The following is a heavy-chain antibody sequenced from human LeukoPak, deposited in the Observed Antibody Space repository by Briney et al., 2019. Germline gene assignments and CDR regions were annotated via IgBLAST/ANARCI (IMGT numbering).Heavy chain of an antibody. Sequence: GGSLRLSCAASGFTFSSYSMNWARQAPGKGLVWVSRIKSDGSTNYADSVKGRFTISRDNAKNTLSLQMNSLRPEDTGVYYCARAPSEIGGYYPEYFRHWGQGTLVTVSS. CDR1: GFTFSSYS. CDR3: ARAPSEIGGYYPEYFRH. D-gene: IGHD3-3*01. J-gene: IGHJ1*01. CDR2: IKSDGST. V-gene: IGHV3-74*01.